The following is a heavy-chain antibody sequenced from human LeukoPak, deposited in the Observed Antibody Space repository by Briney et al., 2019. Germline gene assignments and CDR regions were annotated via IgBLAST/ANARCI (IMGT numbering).Heavy chain of an antibody. CDR2: ISAYNGNT. Sequence: ASVKVSCKASGYTFTSYGISWVRQAPGQGLEWMGWISAYNGNTNYAQKLQGRVTMTTDTSTSTAYMELRSLRSDDTAVYYCARDLRYCSGDSCKRNDYWGQGTLVTVSS. CDR3: ARDLRYCSGDSCKRNDY. V-gene: IGHV1-18*01. CDR1: GYTFTSYG. J-gene: IGHJ4*02. D-gene: IGHD2-15*01.